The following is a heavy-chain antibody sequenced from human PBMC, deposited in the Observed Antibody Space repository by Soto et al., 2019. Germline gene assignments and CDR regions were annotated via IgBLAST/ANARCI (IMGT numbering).Heavy chain of an antibody. CDR2: IHYSGSI. Sequence: SETLSLTCTVSGGSYYRSWIRQPPGKGLEWIGYIHYSGSINYNPSLKSRVTISLDTSKNQFSLKLSSVIAADTAVYYCAREDFYYGLDVWGQGTTVTVSS. J-gene: IGHJ6*02. CDR3: AREDFYYGLDV. V-gene: IGHV4-59*01. CDR1: GGSYY.